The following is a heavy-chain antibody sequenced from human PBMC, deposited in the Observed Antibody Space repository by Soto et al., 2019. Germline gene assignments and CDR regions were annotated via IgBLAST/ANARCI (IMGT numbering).Heavy chain of an antibody. V-gene: IGHV4-34*01. CDR2: INHSGST. CDR3: ARGEPRFMEWLLLSEYFDP. D-gene: IGHD3-3*01. CDR1: GGSFSSYY. J-gene: IGHJ5*02. Sequence: QVQLQQWGAGLLKPSETLSLTCAVYGGSFSSYYWSWIRQPPGKGLEWIGVINHSGSTNDDPSPKSRVTISSDTSQNQVSLTLSSVTAADTAVYYCARGEPRFMEWLLLSEYFDPWGQGTLVTVSS.